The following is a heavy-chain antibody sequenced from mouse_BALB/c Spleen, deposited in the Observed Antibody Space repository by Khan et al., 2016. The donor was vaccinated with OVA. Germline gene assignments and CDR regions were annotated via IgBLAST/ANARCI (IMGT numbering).Heavy chain of an antibody. CDR3: ARVNYGSRDYFDY. Sequence: QVQLKQSGAELMKPGASVKISCKATGYTFSSYWLEWVKQRPGHGLKWIGEILPGSGSSNYNEKFKGKATFTADISSKTTYMQLSSLTSEDSAVYYCARVNYGSRDYFDYGGQGTTLTVSS. D-gene: IGHD1-1*01. CDR1: GYTFSSYW. J-gene: IGHJ2*01. V-gene: IGHV1-9*01. CDR2: ILPGSGSS.